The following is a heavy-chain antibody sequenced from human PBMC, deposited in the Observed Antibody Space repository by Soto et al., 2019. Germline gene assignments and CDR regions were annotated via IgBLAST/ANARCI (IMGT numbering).Heavy chain of an antibody. J-gene: IGHJ5*02. V-gene: IGHV4-34*01. Sequence: QVQLQQWGAGLLKPSETLSLSCAVYGGYFNDNYYTWFRQPPGQGLEWIGEISRSGTTKYIPSLKSRASISFDTSKTQVSLKVTSVTAADTAVYYCATSLWFGTQVELWGQGPLVTVSS. CDR2: ISRSGTT. CDR3: ATSLWFGTQVEL. D-gene: IGHD3-10*01. CDR1: GGYFNDNY.